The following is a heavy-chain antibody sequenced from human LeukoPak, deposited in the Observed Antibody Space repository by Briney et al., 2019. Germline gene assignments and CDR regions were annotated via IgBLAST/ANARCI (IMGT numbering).Heavy chain of an antibody. V-gene: IGHV4-34*01. Sequence: SETLSLTCAVYGGSFSGYYWRWIRQPPGRGLEWIGEINHSGSTNYNPSLKSRVTISVDTSKNQFSLKLSSVTAADTAVYYCARGIAYCGGDCPGYFDYWGQGTLVTVSS. CDR3: ARGIAYCGGDCPGYFDY. CDR1: GGSFSGYY. D-gene: IGHD2-21*02. J-gene: IGHJ4*02. CDR2: INHSGST.